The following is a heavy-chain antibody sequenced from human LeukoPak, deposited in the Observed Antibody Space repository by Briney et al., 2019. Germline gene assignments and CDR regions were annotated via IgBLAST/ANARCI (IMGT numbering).Heavy chain of an antibody. CDR1: GFTFSSYG. Sequence: GRSLRLSCAASGFTFSSYGMHWVRQAPGKGLEWVAVISYDGSNKYYADSVKGRFTISRDNSKNTLYLQMNSLRAEDTAVCYCAKDPEGEGYIKDWGQGTLVTVSS. CDR3: AKDPEGEGYIKD. CDR2: ISYDGSNK. V-gene: IGHV3-30*18. J-gene: IGHJ4*02. D-gene: IGHD5-12*01.